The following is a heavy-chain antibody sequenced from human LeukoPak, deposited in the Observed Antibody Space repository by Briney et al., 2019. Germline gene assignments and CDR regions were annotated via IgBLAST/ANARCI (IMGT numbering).Heavy chain of an antibody. CDR2: ISYDGSNK. D-gene: IGHD5-24*01. J-gene: IGHJ1*01. CDR1: GFTFSSYA. CDR3: ARGRQRWLQFEYFQH. Sequence: GRSLRLSCAASGFTFSSYAMHWVRQAPGKGLEWVAVISYDGSNKYYADSVKGRFTISRDDSKNTLYLQMNSLRAEDTAVYYCARGRQRWLQFEYFQHWGQGTLVTVSS. V-gene: IGHV3-30*01.